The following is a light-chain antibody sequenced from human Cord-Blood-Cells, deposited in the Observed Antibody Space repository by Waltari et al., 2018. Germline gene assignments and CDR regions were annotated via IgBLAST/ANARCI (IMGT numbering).Light chain of an antibody. CDR3: QSYDSSNRV. CDR2: EDN. Sequence: NFMLTQPHSVSESPGQTVTISCTRSSGSIASNYVQWYQQRPCSSPTTVIYEDNQRPSGVPDRFSGSIDSSSNSASLTISGLKTEDEADYYCQSYDSSNRVFGGGTKLTVL. V-gene: IGLV6-57*01. J-gene: IGLJ3*02. CDR1: SGSIASNY.